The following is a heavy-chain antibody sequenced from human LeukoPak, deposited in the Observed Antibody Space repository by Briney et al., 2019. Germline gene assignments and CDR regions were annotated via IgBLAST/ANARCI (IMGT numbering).Heavy chain of an antibody. Sequence: ASVKVSCKASGGTFSSYAISWVRQAPGQGLEWMGRIIPIFGTANYAQKFQGRVTITTDESTSTAYMELSSLRSEDTAVYYCARGGLKNDAFDIWGQGTMVTVSS. CDR1: GGTFSSYA. D-gene: IGHD3-22*01. J-gene: IGHJ3*02. V-gene: IGHV1-69*05. CDR3: ARGGLKNDAFDI. CDR2: IIPIFGTA.